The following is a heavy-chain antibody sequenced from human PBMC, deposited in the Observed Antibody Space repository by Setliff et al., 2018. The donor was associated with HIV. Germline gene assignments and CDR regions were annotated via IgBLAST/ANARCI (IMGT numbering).Heavy chain of an antibody. CDR2: LNTDGSST. CDR1: GFTFSSYW. D-gene: IGHD3-10*01. V-gene: IGHV3-74*03. Sequence: PGGSLRLSCAASGFTFSSYWMHWVRQAPGKGLVWVSRLNTDGSSTKYADSVKGRFTISRDNAKNTLYLQMDSLRGEDTAVYYCARGYYGSDCDATTCGDYYYMDVWGKGTTVTVS. J-gene: IGHJ6*03. CDR3: ARGYYGSDCDATTCGDYYYMDV.